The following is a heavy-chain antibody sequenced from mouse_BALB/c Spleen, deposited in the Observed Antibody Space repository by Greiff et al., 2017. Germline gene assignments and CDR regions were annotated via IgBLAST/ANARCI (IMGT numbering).Heavy chain of an antibody. CDR1: GFTFSSFG. J-gene: IGHJ2*01. D-gene: IGHD1-2*01. V-gene: IGHV5-17*02. CDR2: ISSGSSTI. CDR3: ARDGYYFDY. Sequence: EVQLVESGGGLVQPGGSRKLSCAASGFTFSSFGMHWVHQAPEKGLEWVAYISSGSSTIYYADTVKGRFTISRDNPKNTLFLQMTSLRSEDTAMYYCARDGYYFDYWGQGTTLTVSS.